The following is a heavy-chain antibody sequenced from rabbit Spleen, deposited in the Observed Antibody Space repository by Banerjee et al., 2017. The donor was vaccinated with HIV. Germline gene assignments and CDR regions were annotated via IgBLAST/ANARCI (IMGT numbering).Heavy chain of an antibody. J-gene: IGHJ4*01. CDR2: IYTGDVGT. D-gene: IGHD8-1*01. Sequence: QSLEESGGGLVKPEGSLTLTCTASGFSFSSYDYMCWVRQAPGKGPEWIGCIYTGDVGTDYASWVNGRFTISKTSSTTVTLQMTSLTAADTATNFCARHAGYAGYGYSTLDLWGPGTLVTVS. CDR3: ARHAGYAGYGYSTLDL. V-gene: IGHV1S40*01. CDR1: GFSFSSYDY.